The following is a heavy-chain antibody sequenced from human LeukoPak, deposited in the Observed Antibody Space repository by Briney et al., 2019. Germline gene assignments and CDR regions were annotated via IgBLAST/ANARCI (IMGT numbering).Heavy chain of an antibody. CDR3: ARDQIMITFGGVIVIPMTD. V-gene: IGHV4-59*12. CDR1: GGSISSYY. CDR2: IYYSGST. Sequence: SETLSLNCTVSGGSISSYYWSWIRQPPGKGLEWIGYIYYSGSTNYNPSLKSRVTISVDTSKNQFSLKLSSVTAADTAVYYCARDQIMITFGGVIVIPMTDWGQGTLVTVSS. D-gene: IGHD3-16*02. J-gene: IGHJ4*02.